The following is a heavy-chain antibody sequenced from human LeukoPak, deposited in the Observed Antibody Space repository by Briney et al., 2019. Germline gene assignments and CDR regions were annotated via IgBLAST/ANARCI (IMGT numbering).Heavy chain of an antibody. D-gene: IGHD3-10*01. V-gene: IGHV4-59*01. CDR2: IYYSGST. CDR1: GGSISSYY. Sequence: SSETLSLTCTVSGGSISSYYWSWIRQPPGKGLEWIGYIYYSGSTNYNPSLKSRVTISVDTSKNQFSLKLSSVTAADTAVYYCARVTVVRGVIITSEAFDIWGQGTMVTVSS. J-gene: IGHJ3*02. CDR3: ARVTVVRGVIITSEAFDI.